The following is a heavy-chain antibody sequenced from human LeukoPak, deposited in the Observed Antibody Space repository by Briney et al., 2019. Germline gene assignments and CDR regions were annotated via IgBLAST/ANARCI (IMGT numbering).Heavy chain of an antibody. Sequence: GGSLRLSCAASGFSFSSYGMHWVRQAPGKGLEWVTFIRSDGSNKCYADSVKGRFTFSRDNSKNTLYLQMSSLRAEDTAVYYCAKGTGYSFDYWGQGTLVTVSS. J-gene: IGHJ4*02. D-gene: IGHD3/OR15-3a*01. CDR1: GFSFSSYG. V-gene: IGHV3-30*02. CDR3: AKGTGYSFDY. CDR2: IRSDGSNK.